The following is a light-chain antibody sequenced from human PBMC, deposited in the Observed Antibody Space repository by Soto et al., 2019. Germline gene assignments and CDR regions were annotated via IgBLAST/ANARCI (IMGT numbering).Light chain of an antibody. CDR1: QSVSSY. CDR3: QQRSNWPIFT. V-gene: IGKV3-11*01. CDR2: DAS. Sequence: EIVLTQSPATLSLSPGERATLSCRASQSVSSYLAWYQQKPGQAPRLLIYDASNRATGIPARFSGSGSGTVFTLTIRSLEPEDFAVYYCQQRSNWPIFTFGPGTKVDIK. J-gene: IGKJ3*01.